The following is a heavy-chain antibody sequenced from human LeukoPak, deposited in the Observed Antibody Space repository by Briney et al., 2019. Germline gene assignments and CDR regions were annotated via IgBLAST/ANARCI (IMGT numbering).Heavy chain of an antibody. CDR2: IIPIFGTA. CDR1: GGTFSSYA. D-gene: IGHD3-16*02. J-gene: IGHJ4*02. V-gene: IGHV1-69*01. CDR3: ATDSRGHYDYVWGSYRRTGFDY. Sequence: SVKVSCKASGGTFSSYAISWVRQAPGQGLEWMGEIIPIFGTANYAQKFQGRVTITADESTSTAYMELSSLRSEDTAVYYCATDSRGHYDYVWGSYRRTGFDYWGQGTLVTVSS.